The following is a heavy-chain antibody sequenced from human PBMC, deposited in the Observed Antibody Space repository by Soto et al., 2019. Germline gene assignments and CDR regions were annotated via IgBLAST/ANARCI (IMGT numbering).Heavy chain of an antibody. CDR2: INAGNGDT. V-gene: IGHV1-3*01. D-gene: IGHD6-19*01. CDR3: TRDPATYSSGYDY. Sequence: ASVKVSCKASGYTFTSYAIHWVRQAPGQRLEWMGWINAGNGDTKYSQKLQGRVTITRDTSATTAYVELSSLTSEDTALYYCTRDPATYSSGYDYWGQGTPVTVSS. J-gene: IGHJ4*02. CDR1: GYTFTSYA.